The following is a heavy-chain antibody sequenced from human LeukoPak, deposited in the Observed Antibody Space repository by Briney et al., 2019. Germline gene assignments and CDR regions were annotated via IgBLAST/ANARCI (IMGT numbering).Heavy chain of an antibody. CDR2: INHSGST. V-gene: IGHV4-34*01. Sequence: SETLSLTCAVYGESFSGYYWTWIRQPPGKGLGWIGEINHSGSTNYNPSLKSRVTISVDTSKNQFSLKLSSVTAADTAVYYCARGKGSGWTFDYWGQGTLVTVSS. D-gene: IGHD6-19*01. CDR1: GESFSGYY. CDR3: ARGKGSGWTFDY. J-gene: IGHJ4*02.